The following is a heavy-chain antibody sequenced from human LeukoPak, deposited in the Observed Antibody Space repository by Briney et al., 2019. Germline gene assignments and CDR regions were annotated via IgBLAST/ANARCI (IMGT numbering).Heavy chain of an antibody. D-gene: IGHD2/OR15-2a*01. J-gene: IGHJ5*02. CDR2: IYTSGST. CDR1: GGSISSYY. Sequence: KPSETLSLTCTVSGGSISSYYWSWIRQPAGKGLEWIGRIYTSGSTNYTPSLKSRLTMSVDTSKNQFSMKLSSVPAADTAVYYCARDTLSWFDPWGQGTLVTVSS. V-gene: IGHV4-4*07. CDR3: ARDTLSWFDP.